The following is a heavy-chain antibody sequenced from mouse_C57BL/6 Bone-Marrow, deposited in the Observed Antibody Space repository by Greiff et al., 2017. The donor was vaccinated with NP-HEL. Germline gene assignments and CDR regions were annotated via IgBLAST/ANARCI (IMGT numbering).Heavy chain of an antibody. CDR3: ARCDYDWFAY. D-gene: IGHD2-4*01. V-gene: IGHV1-4*01. CDR1: GYTFSSYT. Sequence: VQLQQSGAELARPGASVKMSCKASGYTFSSYTMHWVKQRPGQGLEWIGYINPSSGYTKYNQKFKDKATLTADKSSSTAYMQLSSLTSEDSAVYYCARCDYDWFAYWGQGTLVTVSA. CDR2: INPSSGYT. J-gene: IGHJ3*01.